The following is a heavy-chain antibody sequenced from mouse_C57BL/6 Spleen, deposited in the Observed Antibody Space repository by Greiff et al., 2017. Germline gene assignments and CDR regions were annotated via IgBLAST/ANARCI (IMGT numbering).Heavy chain of an antibody. V-gene: IGHV1-59*01. D-gene: IGHD4-1*01. CDR2: IDPSDSYT. CDR1: GYTFTSYW. J-gene: IGHJ3*01. CDR3: ARLGRVAY. Sequence: QVQLQQPGAELVRPGTSVKLSCKASGYTFTSYWMHWVKQRPGQGLEWIGVIDPSDSYTNYNQKFKGKATLTVDTSSSTAYMQLSSLTSEDSAVYYCARLGRVAYWGQGTLVTVSA.